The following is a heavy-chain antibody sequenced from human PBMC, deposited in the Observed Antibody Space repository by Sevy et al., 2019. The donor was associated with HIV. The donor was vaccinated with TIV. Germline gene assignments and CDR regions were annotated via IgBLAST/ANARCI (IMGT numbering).Heavy chain of an antibody. Sequence: SLRLSFAASGFTFDDYAMHWVRQAPGEGLELVSGISWNCANIGYADSVKGRFTISRDNTKNSPYLQMNSLRAEDTALYYCAKGSNYTPNWPGDYWGQGTLVTVSS. J-gene: IGHJ4*02. D-gene: IGHD2-2*02. CDR1: GFTFDDYA. CDR3: AKGSNYTPNWPGDY. V-gene: IGHV3-9*01. CDR2: ISWNCANI.